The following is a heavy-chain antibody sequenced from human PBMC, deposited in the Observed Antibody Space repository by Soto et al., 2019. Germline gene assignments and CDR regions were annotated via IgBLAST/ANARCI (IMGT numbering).Heavy chain of an antibody. D-gene: IGHD2-2*01. Sequence: QITLKESGPTLVKPTQTLTLTCTFSGFSRSTYGVGVAWIRQPPGKALEWLALIYWDDDMRYSPSLRARLTVTXXXXINQVVXXXXXXXPMDTGTYYCGHSGLTSLGDYWGQGTAVTVSS. CDR1: GFSRSTYGVG. V-gene: IGHV2-5*02. J-gene: IGHJ4*02. CDR2: IYWDDDM. CDR3: GHSGLTSLGDY.